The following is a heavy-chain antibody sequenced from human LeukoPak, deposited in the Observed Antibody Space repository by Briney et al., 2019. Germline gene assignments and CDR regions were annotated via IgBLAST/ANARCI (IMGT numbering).Heavy chain of an antibody. V-gene: IGHV3-74*01. J-gene: IGHJ4*02. Sequence: GGSLRLSCAASGFTFANTWMHWVRQAPGKGLVWVSIINNDGSSTNYADSVKGRFTISRDNAKNTLYLQMNSLRDEDTAVYYCAIGGTYGSGSWGQGTLVTVSS. CDR3: AIGGTYGSGS. CDR2: INNDGSST. D-gene: IGHD3-10*01. CDR1: GFTFANTW.